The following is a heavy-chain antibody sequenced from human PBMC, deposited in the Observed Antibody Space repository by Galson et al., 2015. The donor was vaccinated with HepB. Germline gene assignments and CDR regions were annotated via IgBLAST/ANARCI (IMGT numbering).Heavy chain of an antibody. J-gene: IGHJ3*01. V-gene: IGHV4-4*02. CDR3: ARWAVVNGFDL. D-gene: IGHD2-21*01. CDR2: ANHRGIT. Sequence: TCAVSSGSISSSNWWRWVRQPPGKWLEWIGEANHRGITTYNPSLKRRVSISADRSKNQFSLNLMSVTAADTSVYYCARWAVVNGFDLWAQGTMVTVS. CDR1: SGSISSSNW.